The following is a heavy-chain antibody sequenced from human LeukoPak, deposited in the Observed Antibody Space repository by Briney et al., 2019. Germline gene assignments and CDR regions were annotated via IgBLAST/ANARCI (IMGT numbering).Heavy chain of an antibody. V-gene: IGHV5-51*01. Sequence: GAFLQISCKASGSSFTSYWIGWGRPLPGKGLGWMGIIYPGDSDTRYSPSFQGQVTISADKSISTAYLQWSSLKASDTAMYYCARGFGDGYNPAAWGQGTLVTVSS. J-gene: IGHJ5*02. CDR3: ARGFGDGYNPAA. D-gene: IGHD5-24*01. CDR1: GSSFTSYW. CDR2: IYPGDSDT.